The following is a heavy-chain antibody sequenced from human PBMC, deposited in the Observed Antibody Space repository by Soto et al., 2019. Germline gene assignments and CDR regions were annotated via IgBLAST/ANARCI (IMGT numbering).Heavy chain of an antibody. D-gene: IGHD3-10*01. CDR2: IYYSGST. J-gene: IGHJ4*02. V-gene: IGHV4-39*01. CDR1: GGSISSSSYY. Sequence: SETLSLTCTVSGGSISSSSYYWGWIRQPPGKGLEWIGSIYYSGSTYYNPSLKSRVTISVDTSKNQFSLKLSSVTAADTAVYYCARLSTMVRGVIITNFDYWGQGTLVTVSS. CDR3: ARLSTMVRGVIITNFDY.